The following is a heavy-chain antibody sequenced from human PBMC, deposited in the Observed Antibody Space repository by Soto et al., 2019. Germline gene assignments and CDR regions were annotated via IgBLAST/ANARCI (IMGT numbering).Heavy chain of an antibody. D-gene: IGHD6-13*01. CDR1: GFTFSSYG. CDR3: VMDSSSCPQ. Sequence: QVQLVESGGGVVQPGRSLRLSCAASGFTFSSYGMHWVRQAPGKGLEWVAVIWYDGSNKYYADSVKGRFTISRDNSKYTLYLQMNSLRAEDTAVYYCVMDSSSCPQWGQGTLVTVSS. J-gene: IGHJ4*02. CDR2: IWYDGSNK. V-gene: IGHV3-33*01.